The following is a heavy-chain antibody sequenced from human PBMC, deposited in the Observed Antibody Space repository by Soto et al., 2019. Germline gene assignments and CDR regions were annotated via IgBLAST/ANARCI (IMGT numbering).Heavy chain of an antibody. Sequence: QVQLQQSGPGLVKTSGTMSLTCAVSIGSITSTNWCTWVRQPPVKELEWLGAIYHTGSTNFNPSLRSRVTISVDKSKSQFSLRLFSVTGADTAVDYCGAHAGATYGPLDYWCRGTLVTVSS. J-gene: IGHJ4*02. CDR3: GAHAGATYGPLDY. CDR1: IGSITSTNW. CDR2: IYHTGST. V-gene: IGHV4-4*02. D-gene: IGHD4-17*01.